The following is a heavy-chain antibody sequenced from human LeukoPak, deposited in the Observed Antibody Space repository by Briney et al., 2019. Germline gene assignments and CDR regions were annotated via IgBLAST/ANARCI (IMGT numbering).Heavy chain of an antibody. J-gene: IGHJ4*02. CDR3: ARQGGYNYGNFDY. CDR2: IFYSGGT. V-gene: IGHV4-39*01. CDR1: GGSVSSSSFS. D-gene: IGHD5-18*01. Sequence: SETLSLTCTVSGGSVSSSSFSWGWIRQPPGKGLEWIGRIFYSGGTYYNPSLMSRVTISVDTSKSQFSLKLSSVTAADTAVYYCARQGGYNYGNFDYWGQGTLVTVSS.